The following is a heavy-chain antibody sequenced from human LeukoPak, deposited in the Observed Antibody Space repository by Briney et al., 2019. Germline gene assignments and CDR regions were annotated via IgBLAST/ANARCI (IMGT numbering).Heavy chain of an antibody. V-gene: IGHV4-4*07. Sequence: SETLSLTCTVSGGSISSYYWSWIRQPAGKGLEWIGRIHTSGGTNYNPPLKSRVTISVDTSKNQFSLKLSSVTAADTAVYYCARVTGYMIEDYFDYWGQGTLVTVSS. CDR3: ARVTGYMIEDYFDY. CDR1: GGSISSYY. CDR2: IHTSGGT. D-gene: IGHD3-22*01. J-gene: IGHJ4*02.